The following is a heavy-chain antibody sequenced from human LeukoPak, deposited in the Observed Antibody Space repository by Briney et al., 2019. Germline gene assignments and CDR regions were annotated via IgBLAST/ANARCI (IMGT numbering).Heavy chain of an antibody. CDR3: AKDMGSRPTIFDY. V-gene: IGHV3-30*02. D-gene: IGHD3-10*01. CDR2: IRYDGSNK. Sequence: GGSLRLSCAASEFTFSSYGMHWVRQAPGKGLEWVAFIRYDGSNKYYADSVKGRFTISRDNSKNTLYLQMNSLRAEDTAVYYCAKDMGSRPTIFDYWGQGTLVTVSS. J-gene: IGHJ4*02. CDR1: EFTFSSYG.